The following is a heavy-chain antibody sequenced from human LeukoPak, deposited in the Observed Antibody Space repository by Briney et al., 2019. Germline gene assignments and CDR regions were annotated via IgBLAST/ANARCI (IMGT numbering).Heavy chain of an antibody. D-gene: IGHD3-10*01. Sequence: PGGSLRLSCAASGFTFSTYTMNWVRQAPGKGLEWVSSISSSSTYIYFADSLKGRFTISRDNAKNSLYLQMNSLRAEDTAVYYCARGEICYGSGSFDYWGQGTLVTVSS. CDR1: GFTFSTYT. CDR3: ARGEICYGSGSFDY. V-gene: IGHV3-21*01. J-gene: IGHJ4*02. CDR2: ISSSSTYI.